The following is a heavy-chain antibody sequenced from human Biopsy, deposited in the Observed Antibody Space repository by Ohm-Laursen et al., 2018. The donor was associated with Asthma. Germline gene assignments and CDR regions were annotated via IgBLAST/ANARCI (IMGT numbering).Heavy chain of an antibody. CDR1: RGSLRVYV. CDR2: SNQGGSP. V-gene: IGHV4-34*01. Sequence: SENLSLTCGVYRGSLRVYVWSWIRQPPGKGLEWIGESNQGGSPTFNPSLKSRVTISRDTSKNQLSLKLRSVTAADTAMYYCARIPRRSGSYFVDYWGQGTLVTVSS. D-gene: IGHD3-22*01. J-gene: IGHJ4*02. CDR3: ARIPRRSGSYFVDY.